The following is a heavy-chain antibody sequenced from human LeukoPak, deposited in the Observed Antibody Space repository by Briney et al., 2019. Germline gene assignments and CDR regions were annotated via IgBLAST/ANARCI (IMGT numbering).Heavy chain of an antibody. CDR1: GGSISSGGYY. CDR3: ARGGSRWLVP. V-gene: IGHV4-61*08. CDR2: IYYSGST. Sequence: SETLSLTCTVSGGSISSGGYYWSWIRQPPGKGLEWIGYIYYSGSTNYNPSLKSRVTISVDTSKNQFSLKLSSVTAADTAVYYCARGGSRWLVPWGQGTLVTVSS. D-gene: IGHD6-19*01. J-gene: IGHJ5*02.